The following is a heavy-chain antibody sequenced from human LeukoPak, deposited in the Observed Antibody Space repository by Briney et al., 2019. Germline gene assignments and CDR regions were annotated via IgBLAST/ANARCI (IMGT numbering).Heavy chain of an antibody. CDR2: IYYSGST. CDR3: ARVTAARKPNRAFDI. Sequence: SQTLSLTCTVSGGSTSSGGYYWSWIRQHPGKGLEWIGYIYYSGSTYYNPSLKSRVTISVDTSKNQFSLKLSSVTAADTAVYYCARVTAARKPNRAFDIWGQGTMVTVSS. V-gene: IGHV4-31*03. D-gene: IGHD6-25*01. CDR1: GGSTSSGGYY. J-gene: IGHJ3*02.